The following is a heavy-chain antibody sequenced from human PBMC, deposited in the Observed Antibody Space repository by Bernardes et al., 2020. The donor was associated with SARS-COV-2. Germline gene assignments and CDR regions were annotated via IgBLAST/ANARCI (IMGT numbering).Heavy chain of an antibody. CDR1: GFTFDDYA. V-gene: IGHV3-9*01. D-gene: IGHD6-13*01. CDR3: AKDSVAAGDNFDY. Sequence: GESLKLSCAGSGFTFDDYAMHWVRQAPGKGLEWVSGISWNSGSIGYADSVKGRFTISRDNAKNSLYLQMNSLRAEDTALYYCAKDSVAAGDNFDYWGQGTLVTVSS. CDR2: ISWNSGSI. J-gene: IGHJ4*02.